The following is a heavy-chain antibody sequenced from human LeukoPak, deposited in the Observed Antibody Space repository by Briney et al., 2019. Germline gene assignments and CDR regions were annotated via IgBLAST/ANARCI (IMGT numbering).Heavy chain of an antibody. CDR1: GYTFTSYG. CDR2: ISAYNGNT. CDR3: ARVEVVPAAISSDY. Sequence: ASVKVSCKASGYTFTSYGISWVRQAPGQGLEWMGWISAYNGNTNYAQKLQGRVTMATDTSTSTAYMELRSLRSDDTAVYYCARVEVVPAAISSDYWGQGTLVTVSS. J-gene: IGHJ4*02. D-gene: IGHD2-2*01. V-gene: IGHV1-18*01.